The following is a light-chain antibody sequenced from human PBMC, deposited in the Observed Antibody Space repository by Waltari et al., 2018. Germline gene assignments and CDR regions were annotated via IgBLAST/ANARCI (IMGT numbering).Light chain of an antibody. CDR2: QNP. J-gene: IGLJ2*01. CDR1: DSSVDIRF. CDR3: GVWPTRLRV. V-gene: IGLV1-51*02. Sequence: LTQPPSVSAAPGQKVTISCSGSDSSVDIRFFSWYHQFPGTAPKLLIYQNPHRPSEIPDRFSGSKSGTSATLDITGLQPGDEGDYYCGVWPTRLRVFGGGTTLTVL.